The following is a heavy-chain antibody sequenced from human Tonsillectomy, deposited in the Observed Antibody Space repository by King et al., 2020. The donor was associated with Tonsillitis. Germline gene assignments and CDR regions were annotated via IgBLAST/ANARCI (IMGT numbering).Heavy chain of an antibody. CDR1: GFTFSSYG. V-gene: IGHV3-30*18. CDR3: AKSEKYFGSGSYYY. Sequence: VQLVESGGGVVQPGRSLRLSCAASGFTFSSYGMHWVRQAPDKGLEWVAVISYDGSDKYYADSVKGRFTISRDNSKNTLYLQMNSLRAEDTAVYYCAKSEKYFGSGSYYYWGQGTLVTVSS. D-gene: IGHD3-10*01. CDR2: ISYDGSDK. J-gene: IGHJ4*02.